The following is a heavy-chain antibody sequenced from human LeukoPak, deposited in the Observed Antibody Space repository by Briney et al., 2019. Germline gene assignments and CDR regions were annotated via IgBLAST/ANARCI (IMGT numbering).Heavy chain of an antibody. CDR1: GFTFSDYY. D-gene: IGHD3-10*01. CDR2: ISSSGSTI. CDR3: ARSNKIWFGELPRFDP. V-gene: IGHV3-11*01. Sequence: GGSLRLSCAASGFTFSDYYMSWIRQAPGKGLEWVSYISSSGSTIYYADSVKGRFTISRDNAKNSLYLQMNSLRAEGTAVYYCARSNKIWFGELPRFDPWGQGTLVTVSS. J-gene: IGHJ5*02.